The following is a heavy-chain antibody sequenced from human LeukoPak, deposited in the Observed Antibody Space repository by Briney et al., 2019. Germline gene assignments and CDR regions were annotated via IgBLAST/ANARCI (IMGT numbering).Heavy chain of an antibody. D-gene: IGHD6-6*01. V-gene: IGHV4-59*08. J-gene: IGHJ5*02. Sequence: SETLSLTCTVSGGSLSPLYRQWIRQPPGKGLEYIGHISYSGGTNYNPSLKSRVTMSLDTSENQFSLRLNSVTAADTAVYYCARRLASSSNLLGSWGQGALVTVSS. CDR1: GGSLSPLY. CDR3: ARRLASSSNLLGS. CDR2: ISYSGGT.